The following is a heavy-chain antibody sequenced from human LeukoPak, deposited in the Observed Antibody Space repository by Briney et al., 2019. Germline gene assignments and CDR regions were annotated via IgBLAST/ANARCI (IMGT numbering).Heavy chain of an antibody. V-gene: IGHV3-30*04. CDR3: ARDEWFGELMNYYYYGMDV. J-gene: IGHJ6*04. CDR2: ISYDGSNK. CDR1: GFTFSSYA. Sequence: SGGSLRLFCAASGFTFSSYAMHWVRQAPGKGLEWVAVISYDGSNKYYADSVKGRFTISRDNSKNTLYLQMNSLRAEDTAVYYCARDEWFGELMNYYYYGMDVWGKGTTVTVSS. D-gene: IGHD3-10*01.